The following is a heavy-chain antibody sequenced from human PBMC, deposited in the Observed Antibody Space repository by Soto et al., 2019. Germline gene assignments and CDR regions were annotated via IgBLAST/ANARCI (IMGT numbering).Heavy chain of an antibody. V-gene: IGHV3-30*18. D-gene: IGHD5-18*01. CDR1: GFTFSSYG. Sequence: QVQLVESGGGVVQPGRSRRLSCAASGFTFSSYGMHWVRQAPGKGLEWVAVISYDGSNKYYADSVKGRFTISRDNSKNTLYLQMNSLRAEDTAVYYCAKDRGYSYGPYFDYWGQGTLVTVSS. J-gene: IGHJ4*02. CDR3: AKDRGYSYGPYFDY. CDR2: ISYDGSNK.